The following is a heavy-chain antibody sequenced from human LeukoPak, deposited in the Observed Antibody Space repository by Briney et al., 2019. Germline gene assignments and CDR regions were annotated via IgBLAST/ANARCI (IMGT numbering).Heavy chain of an antibody. V-gene: IGHV3-7*04. D-gene: IGHD3-22*01. Sequence: GGSLRLSCAASGFTFGSYWMSWVRQAPGKGLEWVANIKQDGSEKYYVDSVKGRFTISRDNAKNSLYLQMNSLRAEDTAMYYCARDYYDSSGYHFDNRGQGTLVTVSS. CDR3: ARDYYDSSGYHFDN. CDR2: IKQDGSEK. CDR1: GFTFGSYW. J-gene: IGHJ4*02.